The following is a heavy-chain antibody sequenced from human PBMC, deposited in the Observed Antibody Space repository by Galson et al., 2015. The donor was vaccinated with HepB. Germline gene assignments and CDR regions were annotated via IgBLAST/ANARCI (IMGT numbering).Heavy chain of an antibody. CDR3: ARLTILFYMDG. CDR2: ISSRGTTI. Sequence: SLRLSCAASGLTFSDSFIAWIRQAPGKGLEWVSYISSRGTTISYTDSVKGRFTITRDNAMKSLSLQLNNLRVEDTAIYYCARLTILFYMDGWGEGTTVTVSS. V-gene: IGHV3-11*01. J-gene: IGHJ6*03. CDR1: GLTFSDSF. D-gene: IGHD2-21*01.